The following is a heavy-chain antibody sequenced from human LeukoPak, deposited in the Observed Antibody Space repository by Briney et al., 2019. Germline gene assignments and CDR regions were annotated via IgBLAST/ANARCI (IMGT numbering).Heavy chain of an antibody. CDR2: IYVDGKT. CDR1: GFTVSSYY. J-gene: IGHJ6*03. CDR3: ARSTYYNFWSGSYDYYYYMDV. Sequence: GGSLRLSCAASGFTVSSYYMSWVRQAPGRGLEWVSVIYVDGKTYYADSVKGRFTISRDNSKNTLYLQMNSLRAEDAAVYYCARSTYYNFWSGSYDYYYYMDVWGKGTTVTVSS. D-gene: IGHD3-3*01. V-gene: IGHV3-53*01.